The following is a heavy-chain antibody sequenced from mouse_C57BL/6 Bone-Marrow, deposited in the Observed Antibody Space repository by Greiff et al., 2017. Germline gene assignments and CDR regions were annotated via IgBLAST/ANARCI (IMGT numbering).Heavy chain of an antibody. V-gene: IGHV1-80*01. CDR1: GYAFSTYW. CDR2: IYPGDGDT. Sequence: QVQLQQSGAELVKPGASVKISCKVSGYAFSTYWMNWVKQRPGKGLEWIGPIYPGDGDTNYNGKFKGKATLTADQSSSTAYMQHSSLASEDSAVYFCARDWDYFDYWGQGTTLTLSS. J-gene: IGHJ2*01. D-gene: IGHD4-1*01. CDR3: ARDWDYFDY.